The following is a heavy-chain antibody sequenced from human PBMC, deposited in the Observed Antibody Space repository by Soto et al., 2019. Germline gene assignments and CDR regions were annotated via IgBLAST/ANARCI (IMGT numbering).Heavy chain of an antibody. CDR3: ARIRRSVYSYGPFDY. J-gene: IGHJ4*02. CDR1: GFSLSTSGMC. Sequence: SGPTLVNPTQTLTLTCTFSGFSLSTSGMCVSWIRQPPGKALEWLALIDWDDDKYYSTSLKTRLTISKDTSKNQVVLTMTNMDPVDTATYYCARIRRSVYSYGPFDYWGQGTLVTVSS. D-gene: IGHD5-18*01. V-gene: IGHV2-70*01. CDR2: IDWDDDK.